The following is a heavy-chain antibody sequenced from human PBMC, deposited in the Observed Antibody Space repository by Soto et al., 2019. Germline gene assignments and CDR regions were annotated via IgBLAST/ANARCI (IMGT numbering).Heavy chain of an antibody. D-gene: IGHD3-10*01. CDR3: ARVLYYYGSGSYPSYYYYYMDV. CDR2: INHSGST. Sequence: QVQLQQWGAGLLKPSETLSLTCAVYGGSFSGYYWSWIRQPPGKGLEWIGEINHSGSTNYNPSLKSRVTISVDTSKNQFSLKLSSVTAADTAVYYCARVLYYYGSGSYPSYYYYYMDVWGKGTTVTVSS. V-gene: IGHV4-34*01. CDR1: GGSFSGYY. J-gene: IGHJ6*03.